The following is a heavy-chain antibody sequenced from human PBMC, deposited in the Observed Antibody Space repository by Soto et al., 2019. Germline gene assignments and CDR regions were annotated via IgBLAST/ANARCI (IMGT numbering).Heavy chain of an antibody. D-gene: IGHD3-16*01. CDR3: TRGADGFDY. CDR2: ITTGSTYI. CDR1: GFTFSNYA. Sequence: GSLRLSCAASGFTFSNYAMSWVRQAPGKRLEWVSTITTGSTYIYYADSVKGRFTISRDNAKNSLYLQMNSLRAGDTAVYYCTRGADGFDYWGQGTLVTVS. V-gene: IGHV3-21*01. J-gene: IGHJ4*02.